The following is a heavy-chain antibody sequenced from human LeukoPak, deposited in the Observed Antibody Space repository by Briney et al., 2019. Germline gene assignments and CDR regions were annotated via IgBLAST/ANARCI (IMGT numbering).Heavy chain of an antibody. D-gene: IGHD3-10*01. V-gene: IGHV1-69*04. CDR3: ARASIGFGELFYFDY. CDR1: GGTFSSYA. Sequence: SVKVSCKASGGTFSSYAISWVRQAPGQGLEWMGRIIPILGIANYAQKFQGRVTITADKSTSTAYMELSSLRSEDTAVYYCARASIGFGELFYFDYWDQGTLVTVSS. CDR2: IIPILGIA. J-gene: IGHJ4*02.